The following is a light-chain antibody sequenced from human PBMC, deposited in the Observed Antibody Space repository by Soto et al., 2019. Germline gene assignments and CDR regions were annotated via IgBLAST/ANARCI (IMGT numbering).Light chain of an antibody. CDR1: SSDVGNYNL. V-gene: IGLV2-23*01. CDR3: CSYAGSSTMT. CDR2: EDT. Sequence: QSALSQPASVSGSRGQSITISCTGTSSDVGNYNLVSWYQQYPGKVPKLMIFEDTKRPSGVSHRFSGSKSGNTASLTIAGLQREDAADYYCCSYAGSSTMTFGGGTQLTLL. J-gene: IGLJ7*01.